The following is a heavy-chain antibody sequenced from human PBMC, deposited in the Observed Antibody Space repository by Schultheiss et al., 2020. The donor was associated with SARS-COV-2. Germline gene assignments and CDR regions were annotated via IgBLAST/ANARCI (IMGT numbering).Heavy chain of an antibody. CDR2: IIPIFGIA. V-gene: IGHV1-18*04. CDR3: AGYSSGANWFDP. CDR1: RYTFTKYF. Sequence: ASVKVSCQASRYTFTKYFTQWVRQGPGQGLEWMGRIIPIFGIANYAQKLQGRVTMTTDTSTSTAYMELRSLRSDDTAVYYCAGYSSGANWFDPWGQGTLVTVSS. J-gene: IGHJ5*02. D-gene: IGHD6-19*01.